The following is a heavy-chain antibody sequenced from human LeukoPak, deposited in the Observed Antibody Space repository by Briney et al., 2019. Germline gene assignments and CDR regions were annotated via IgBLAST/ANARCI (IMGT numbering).Heavy chain of an antibody. Sequence: GGSLRLSCAASAFTFSNHWMHWVRQAPGKGLVWVSDISSDGSRTFYADSVKGRFIISRDNAKNTLYLQMNSLRAEDTAVYYCVRDGMVTPCAFDIWGQGTMVTVSS. V-gene: IGHV3-74*01. CDR1: AFTFSNHW. CDR2: ISSDGSRT. D-gene: IGHD2-21*02. CDR3: VRDGMVTPCAFDI. J-gene: IGHJ3*02.